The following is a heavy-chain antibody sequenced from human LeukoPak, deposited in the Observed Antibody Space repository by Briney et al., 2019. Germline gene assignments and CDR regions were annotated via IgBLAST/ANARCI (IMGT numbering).Heavy chain of an antibody. CDR1: GFPFSDHE. Sequence: GGSLRLSCAASGFPFSDHEMSWVRQAPGKGLEWVSYISSSGSDKYYPDSVKGRFTISRDNAKNSLYLQMNSLRAEDTAVYYCARRYCSSTSCLLDYWGQGTLVTVSS. D-gene: IGHD2-2*01. J-gene: IGHJ4*02. CDR3: ARRYCSSTSCLLDY. CDR2: ISSSGSDK. V-gene: IGHV3-48*03.